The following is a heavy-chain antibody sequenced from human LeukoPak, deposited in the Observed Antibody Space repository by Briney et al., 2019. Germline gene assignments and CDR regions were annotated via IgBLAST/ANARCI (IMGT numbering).Heavy chain of an antibody. V-gene: IGHV3-74*01. Sequence: GGSLRLSCAASGFTFSSYSMNWVRQAPGKGLVWVSHINGDGSWTTYADSVKGRFTISKDNAKNTVYLQMNNLRAEDTAVYYCVSFYETYWGRGTLVTASS. CDR1: GFTFSSYS. D-gene: IGHD2-2*01. J-gene: IGHJ4*02. CDR3: VSFYETY. CDR2: INGDGSWT.